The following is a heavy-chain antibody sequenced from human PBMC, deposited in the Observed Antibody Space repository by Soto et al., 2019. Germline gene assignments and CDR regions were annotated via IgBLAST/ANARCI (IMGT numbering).Heavy chain of an antibody. Sequence: QLQLQQSGPRLVKPSETLSLACTVSGGFIDTSGHYWGWVRQPPGTALQWVGSIFYDGTTYYQPSLKSRVSISVDTSKQQFFLRLSSVTAADTSVYFCVKHRGSGDDSNWFDPWGQGTLVNVSS. V-gene: IGHV4-39*01. CDR3: VKHRGSGDDSNWFDP. D-gene: IGHD1-1*01. J-gene: IGHJ5*02. CDR2: IFYDGTT. CDR1: GGFIDTSGHY.